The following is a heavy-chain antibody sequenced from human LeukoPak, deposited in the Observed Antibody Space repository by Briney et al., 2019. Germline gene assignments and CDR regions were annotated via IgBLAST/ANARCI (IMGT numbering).Heavy chain of an antibody. CDR2: IIPIFGTA. D-gene: IGHD6-13*01. Sequence: SVKVSCKASGGTFSSYAISWVRQAPGQGLEWMGGIIPIFGTANYAQKFQGRVTITADESTSTAYMELSSLRSEDTAVYYCARAPLAAASTASANYYYYGMDVWGQGTTVTVSS. V-gene: IGHV1-69*13. CDR3: ARAPLAAASTASANYYYYGMDV. CDR1: GGTFSSYA. J-gene: IGHJ6*02.